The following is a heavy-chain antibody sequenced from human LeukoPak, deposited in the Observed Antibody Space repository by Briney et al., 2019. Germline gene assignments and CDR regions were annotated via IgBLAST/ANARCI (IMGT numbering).Heavy chain of an antibody. D-gene: IGHD5-18*01. CDR3: ARSVDTAMDY. CDR2: IYPNSGGT. V-gene: IGHV1-2*02. CDR1: GYTFTGYC. Sequence: ASVKVSCKASGYTFTGYCMHWVRQAPGQGLEWMGWIYPNSGGTNYAQKFQGRVTMTRNTSISTAYMELSSLRSEDTAVYYCARSVDTAMDYWGQGTLVTVSS. J-gene: IGHJ4*02.